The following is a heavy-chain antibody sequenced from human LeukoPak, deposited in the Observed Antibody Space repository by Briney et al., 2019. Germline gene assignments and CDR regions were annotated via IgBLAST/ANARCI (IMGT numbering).Heavy chain of an antibody. D-gene: IGHD3-10*01. CDR3: AKAFLGSGSYYEEVGATLYNYYMDV. J-gene: IGHJ6*03. V-gene: IGHV3-23*01. Sequence: PGGSLRLSCAASGFTFSSYAMSWVRQAPGKGLEWVSAISGSGGSTYYVDSVKGRFTISRDNSKNTLYLQMNSLRAEDTAVYYCAKAFLGSGSYYEEVGATLYNYYMDVWGKGTTVTVSS. CDR1: GFTFSSYA. CDR2: ISGSGGST.